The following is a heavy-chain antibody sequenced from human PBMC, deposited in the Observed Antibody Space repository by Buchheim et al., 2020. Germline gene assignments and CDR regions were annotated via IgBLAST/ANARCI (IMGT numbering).Heavy chain of an antibody. D-gene: IGHD3-22*01. V-gene: IGHV1-46*01. CDR2: INPSDGST. Sequence: QVQLVQSGAEVKKPGASVKVSCKASGYTFTGYYMHWVRQAPGQGLEWMGIINPSDGSTRSAQKFHGRVTMTRETSTRAASLELSSLRSEDTAVYYCARLADRPLWGQGTL. CDR1: GYTFTGYY. CDR3: ARLADRPL. J-gene: IGHJ4*02.